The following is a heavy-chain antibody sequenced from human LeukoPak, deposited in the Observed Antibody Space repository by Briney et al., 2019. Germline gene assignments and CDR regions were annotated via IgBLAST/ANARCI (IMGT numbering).Heavy chain of an antibody. D-gene: IGHD3-10*01. CDR2: INPNSGGT. Sequence: ASVKVSCKASGYTFTGYYMHWVRQAPGQGLEWMGWINPNSGGTNYAQKFQGRVTMTRDTSISTAYMELSRLRSDDTAVYYCARWAITMVRGVINNWFDPWGQGTLVTDSS. CDR1: GYTFTGYY. V-gene: IGHV1-2*02. J-gene: IGHJ5*02. CDR3: ARWAITMVRGVINNWFDP.